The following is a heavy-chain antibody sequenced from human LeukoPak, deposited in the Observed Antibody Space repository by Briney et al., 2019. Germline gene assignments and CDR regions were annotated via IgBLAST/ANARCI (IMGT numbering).Heavy chain of an antibody. CDR2: IELDGRRT. J-gene: IGHJ4*02. D-gene: IGHD1-7*01. V-gene: IGHV3-74*03. CDR1: GFIIRTYW. Sequence: GGSLRLSCAASGFIIRTYWMQWVRQPPGKGLEWVSRIELDGRRTKSADSLQGRFTTSRDNAKNTVYLHMNSLRADDTAVYYCVRDGEGTVPFDYWGQGTLVTVSS. CDR3: VRDGEGTVPFDY.